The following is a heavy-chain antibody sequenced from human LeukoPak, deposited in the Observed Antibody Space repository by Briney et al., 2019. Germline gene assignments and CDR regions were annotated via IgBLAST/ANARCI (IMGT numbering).Heavy chain of an antibody. CDR1: GINFNKYA. J-gene: IGHJ4*02. D-gene: IGHD3-22*01. V-gene: IGHV3-48*03. CDR3: ARGYRYESSGLLGG. Sequence: PGGSLRLSFVASGINFNKYAMNWVRQAPGKGPEWIAYITSGGSPTHYADSVKGRFTISRDNAKNSLFLQMTSLRVEDTAVYYCARGYRYESSGLLGGWGQGTPVTVSS. CDR2: ITSGGSPT.